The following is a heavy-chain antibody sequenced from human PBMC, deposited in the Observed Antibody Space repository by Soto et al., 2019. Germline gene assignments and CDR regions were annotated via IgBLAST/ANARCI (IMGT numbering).Heavy chain of an antibody. Sequence: SETLSLTCAVYGGSFSGYYWSWIRQPPGKGLEWIGEINHSGSTNYNPSLKSRVTISVDTSKNQFSLKLSSVTAADTAVYYCARGYCSSTSCNYYYYYYMDVWGKGTTVTVS. J-gene: IGHJ6*03. V-gene: IGHV4-34*01. D-gene: IGHD2-2*01. CDR1: GGSFSGYY. CDR3: ARGYCSSTSCNYYYYYYMDV. CDR2: INHSGST.